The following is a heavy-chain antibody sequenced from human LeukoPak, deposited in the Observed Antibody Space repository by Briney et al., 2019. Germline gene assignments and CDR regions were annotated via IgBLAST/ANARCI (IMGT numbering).Heavy chain of an antibody. CDR2: INPNGGGT. D-gene: IGHD1-14*01. V-gene: IGHV1-2*02. J-gene: IGHJ4*02. Sequence: ASVKVSCNASGYTFTDYYIHWVRQAPGQGLEWMGWINPNGGGTNYAQKFQGRVTVTRDTSINTAYMELSSLRSDDTALYYCAGGITGGDYWGQGTLVTVSS. CDR1: GYTFTDYY. CDR3: AGGITGGDY.